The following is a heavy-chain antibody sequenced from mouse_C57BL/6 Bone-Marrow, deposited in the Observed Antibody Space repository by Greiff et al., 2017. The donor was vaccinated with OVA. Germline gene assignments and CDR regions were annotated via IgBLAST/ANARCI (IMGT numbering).Heavy chain of an antibody. CDR2: IYPGDGDT. CDR1: GYAFRSYW. J-gene: IGHJ4*01. D-gene: IGHD2-1*01. Sequence: QVQLQQSGAELVKPGASVKISCKASGYAFRSYWMNWVKQRPGKGLEWIGQIYPGDGDTNYNGKFKGKATLTADKSSSTAYMQLSSLTSEDSAVYFCARDGDYGNPYAMDYWGQGTSVTVSS. CDR3: ARDGDYGNPYAMDY. V-gene: IGHV1-80*01.